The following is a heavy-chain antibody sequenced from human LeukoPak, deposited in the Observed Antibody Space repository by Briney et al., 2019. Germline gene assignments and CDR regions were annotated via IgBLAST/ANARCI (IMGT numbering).Heavy chain of an antibody. J-gene: IGHJ4*02. D-gene: IGHD3-10*01. CDR1: GFTFSSYA. V-gene: IGHV3-30-3*01. Sequence: GGSLRLSCAASGFTFSSYAMHWVRQAPGKGLEWVAVISYDGSNKYYADSVKGRFTISRDNSKMTLHLQMNSLRADDTAVYYCARDKGSRITMVRGLLGYWGQGTLVTVSS. CDR3: ARDKGSRITMVRGLLGY. CDR2: ISYDGSNK.